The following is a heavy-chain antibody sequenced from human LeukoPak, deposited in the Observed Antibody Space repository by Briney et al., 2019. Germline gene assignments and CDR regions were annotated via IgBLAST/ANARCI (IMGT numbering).Heavy chain of an antibody. D-gene: IGHD3-22*01. Sequence: SQTLSLTCTVSDGSINSGCYYWSWIRQHPGKGLEWIGYIYYSGSTYYNPSLKSRVTISVDTSKNQFSLKLSSVTAADTAVYYCARGPYYYDSSGPYFDYWGQGTLVTVSS. J-gene: IGHJ4*02. CDR3: ARGPYYYDSSGPYFDY. V-gene: IGHV4-31*03. CDR2: IYYSGST. CDR1: DGSINSGCYY.